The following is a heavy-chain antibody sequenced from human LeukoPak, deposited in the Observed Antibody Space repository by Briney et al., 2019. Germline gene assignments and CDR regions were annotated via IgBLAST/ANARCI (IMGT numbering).Heavy chain of an antibody. CDR3: ARNLVPAALGI. CDR2: INQSGTT. CDR1: GGSFSTYY. D-gene: IGHD2-2*01. Sequence: SETLSLTCAVYGGSFSTYYWSWIRQPPGKGLEWIGEINQSGTTNYNPSLKSRVTMSVDTSKNQFSLKLNSVTAADTAVYYCARNLVPAALGIWGQGTMVTVSS. V-gene: IGHV4-34*01. J-gene: IGHJ3*02.